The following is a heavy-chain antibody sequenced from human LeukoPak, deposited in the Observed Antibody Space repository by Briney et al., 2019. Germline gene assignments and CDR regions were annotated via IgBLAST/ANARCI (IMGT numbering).Heavy chain of an antibody. CDR1: GYTFTGYY. D-gene: IGHD4-17*01. J-gene: IGHJ4*02. V-gene: IGHV1-2*04. CDR3: ARWVPLWYYGDYVTYYFDY. CDR2: INPNSGGT. Sequence: ASVKVSCKASGYTFTGYYMHWVRQAPGQGLEWMGWINPNSGGTNYAQKFQGWVTMTRDTSISTAYMELSRLRSDDTAVYYCARWVPLWYYGDYVTYYFDYWGQGTLVTVSS.